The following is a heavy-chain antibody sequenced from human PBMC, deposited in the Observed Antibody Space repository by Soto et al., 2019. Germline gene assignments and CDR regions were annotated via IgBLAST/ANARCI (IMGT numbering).Heavy chain of an antibody. CDR3: TREFSGSGG. J-gene: IGHJ4*02. CDR2: IKSKAYGGTT. Sequence: EVQLVESGGGLVKPGQSLRLSCVASGFTFGDYPMSWFRQAPGKGLEWVGFIKSKAYGGTTEYAPSVKGRFTISGDDSKSIVYLQMNSLKTEDTAVYYCTREFSGSGGWGQRTLVTVSS. D-gene: IGHD3-10*01. CDR1: GFTFGDYP. V-gene: IGHV3-49*05.